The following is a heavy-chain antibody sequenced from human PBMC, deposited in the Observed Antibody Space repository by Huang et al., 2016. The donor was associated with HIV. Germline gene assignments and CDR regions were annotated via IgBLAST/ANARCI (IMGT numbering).Heavy chain of an antibody. D-gene: IGHD2-8*02. Sequence: EVPLVESGGGLIQPGGSLRLSCAASGFTVSTNYMTWVRQALGKGLGWVLLIYSGVTTYYADHVKGRFTSSRDDSENALYLHMNSLRAGDTAVYYCAKEGDTGAALGYWGQGTLVTVS. CDR3: AKEGDTGAALGY. CDR2: IYSGVTT. J-gene: IGHJ4*02. CDR1: GFTVSTNY. V-gene: IGHV3-53*01.